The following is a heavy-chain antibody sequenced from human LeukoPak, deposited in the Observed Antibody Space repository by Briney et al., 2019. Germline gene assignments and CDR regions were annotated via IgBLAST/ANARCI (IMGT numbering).Heavy chain of an antibody. D-gene: IGHD6-13*01. CDR3: VGSSWNNGGVTIDY. CDR2: IYHSGST. V-gene: IGHV4-30-2*01. CDR1: GGSISSGGYS. Sequence: PSETLSLTCAVSGGSISSGGYSWSWIRQPPGKGLEWIGYIYHSGSTYYNPSLKSRVTISVDRSKNQFSLKLSSVTAADTAVYYCVGSSWNNGGVTIDYWGQGTLVTVSS. J-gene: IGHJ4*02.